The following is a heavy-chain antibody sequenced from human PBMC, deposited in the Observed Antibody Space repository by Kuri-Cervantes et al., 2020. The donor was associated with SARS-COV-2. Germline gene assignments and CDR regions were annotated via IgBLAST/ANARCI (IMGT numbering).Heavy chain of an antibody. CDR3: VSHSSTSDF. CDR1: GYSFTSYW. CDR2: IWPDDSET. V-gene: IGHV5-51*01. J-gene: IGHJ4*01. Sequence: GGSLRLSCKGSGYSFTSYWIGWVRQMPGKGLEWMGMIWPDDSETRYSPSFQGQVTISVDKSIRAVYLQWSSLRSSDTAIYYCVSHSSTSDFWGQGTLVTVSS. D-gene: IGHD1-1*01.